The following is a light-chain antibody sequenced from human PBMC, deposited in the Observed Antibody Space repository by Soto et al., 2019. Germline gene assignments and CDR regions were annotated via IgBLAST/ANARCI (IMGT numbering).Light chain of an antibody. V-gene: IGLV2-8*01. Sequence: QSALTQPPSASGSPGQSVTISCTGTSSDVGGYNFVSWYQQHPGKAPKLIIYEVSKRPSGVPDRFSGSKSGNTASLTVSGLQDEDEADYYCTSYAGSNNFDVFGTGTKVTVL. CDR1: SSDVGGYNF. J-gene: IGLJ1*01. CDR2: EVS. CDR3: TSYAGSNNFDV.